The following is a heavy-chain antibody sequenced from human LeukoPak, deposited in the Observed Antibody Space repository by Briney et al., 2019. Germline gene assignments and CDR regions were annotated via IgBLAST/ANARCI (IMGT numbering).Heavy chain of an antibody. CDR1: GFTFSTFA. V-gene: IGHV3-30-3*01. J-gene: IGHJ4*02. CDR3: ARGGQDGYYFDTSGYSK. Sequence: GGSLRLSCAASGFTFSTFAMHWVRQAPGKGLEWVSAISYDRSNKYYTDSVKGRVTISRDNSKNTLYMQMNSLRAEDTAVYYCARGGQDGYYFDTSGYSKWGQGTLVTVSS. D-gene: IGHD3-22*01. CDR2: ISYDRSNK.